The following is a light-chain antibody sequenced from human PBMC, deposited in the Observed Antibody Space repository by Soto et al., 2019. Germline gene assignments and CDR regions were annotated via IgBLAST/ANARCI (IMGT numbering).Light chain of an antibody. Sequence: EVVLTQSPGTLSLSPGERATLSCSASQSLTNSFIAWYQQKPGQAPRLLIYDTSSRATGIPDRFSGSGSGTEFTLTISSLQSEDFAVYYCQQYNNWPPITFGQGTRLET. CDR2: DTS. J-gene: IGKJ5*01. V-gene: IGKV3-20*01. CDR3: QQYNNWPPIT. CDR1: QSLTNSF.